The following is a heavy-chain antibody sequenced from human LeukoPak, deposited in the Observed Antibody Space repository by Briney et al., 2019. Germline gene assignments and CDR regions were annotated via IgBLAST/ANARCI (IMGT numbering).Heavy chain of an antibody. J-gene: IGHJ6*02. CDR1: GFTFSTYA. CDR3: AKVSRGYCRGGTCYYYYGLDV. D-gene: IGHD2-15*01. CDR2: VFGNGIT. V-gene: IGHV3-23*01. Sequence: GGSLRLSCAASGFTFSTYAMSWVRQAPGKALEWVSSVFGNGITYYADSVKGRFTISRDNSKNTLYLQTNSLRAEDTAVYYCAKVSRGYCRGGTCYYYYGLDVWGQGTTVTVPS.